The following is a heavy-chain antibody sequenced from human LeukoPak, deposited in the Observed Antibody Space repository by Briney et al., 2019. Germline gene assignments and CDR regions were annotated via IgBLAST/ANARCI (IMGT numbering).Heavy chain of an antibody. J-gene: IGHJ5*02. CDR1: GYTFTSYG. D-gene: IGHD2-15*01. CDR3: ARDSRYCSGGSCYPNWFDP. V-gene: IGHV1-18*04. CDR2: ISVYNGNT. Sequence: ASVKVSCKASGYTFTSYGISWVRQAPGPGLEWMGWISVYNGNTNYAQKLQGRVTMTTDTTTSTAYMELRSLRSDDTAVYYCARDSRYCSGGSCYPNWFDPWGQGTLVTVSS.